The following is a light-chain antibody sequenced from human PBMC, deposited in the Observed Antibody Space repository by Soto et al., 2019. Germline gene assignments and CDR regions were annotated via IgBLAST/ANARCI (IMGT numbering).Light chain of an antibody. J-gene: IGKJ1*01. CDR2: GAS. CDR1: QTISSY. V-gene: IGKV1-39*01. CDR3: QQYNNWPPQT. Sequence: DIQMTQSPSSLSASVGDRVTITCRASQTISSYLNWYQKKPGKAPKLLIYGASRLQSGVPSRFSGSESGTDFTLTISSLQSEDFAVYYCQQYNNWPPQTFGQGTKVDIK.